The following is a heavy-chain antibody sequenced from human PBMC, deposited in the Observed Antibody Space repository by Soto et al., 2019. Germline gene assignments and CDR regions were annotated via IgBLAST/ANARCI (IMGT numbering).Heavy chain of an antibody. J-gene: IGHJ4*02. Sequence: SETLSLTCTVSGGSISSYYWSWIRQPPGKGLEWIGYIYYSGSTNYNPSLKSRVTISVDTSKNQFSLKLSSVTAADTAVYYCARRWGRSFDYWGQGTLVTISS. CDR3: ARRWGRSFDY. CDR1: GGSISSYY. V-gene: IGHV4-59*08. CDR2: IYYSGST. D-gene: IGHD2-15*01.